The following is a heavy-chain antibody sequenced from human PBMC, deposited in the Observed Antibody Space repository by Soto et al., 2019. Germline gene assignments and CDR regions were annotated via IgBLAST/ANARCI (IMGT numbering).Heavy chain of an antibody. CDR3: ARDKIKGAPDYLDS. J-gene: IGHJ4*02. D-gene: IGHD1-26*01. CDR2: IYNSGST. CDR1: GGSIRSGNYY. Sequence: PLDTLSLTCTVSGGSIRSGNYYWSWIRQPPGKGLEWIGYIYNSGSTYYNPSLKSRVTISVDTSKNQFSLRPEDTAVYYCARDKIKGAPDYLDSWGQGTLVNVSS. V-gene: IGHV4-30-4*02.